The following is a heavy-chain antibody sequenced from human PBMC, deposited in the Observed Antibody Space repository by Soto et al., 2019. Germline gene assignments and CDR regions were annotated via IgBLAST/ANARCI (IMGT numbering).Heavy chain of an antibody. V-gene: IGHV3-43*01. CDR3: AKDESGYSYGYADY. J-gene: IGHJ4*02. D-gene: IGHD5-18*01. CDR1: GFTFDDYT. CDR2: ISWDGGST. Sequence: EVQLVESGGVVVQPGGSLRLSCAASGFTFDDYTMHWVHQAPGKGLEWVSLISWDGGSTYYADSVKGRFTISRDNSKNSLYLQMNSLRTEDTALYYCAKDESGYSYGYADYWGQGTLVTVSS.